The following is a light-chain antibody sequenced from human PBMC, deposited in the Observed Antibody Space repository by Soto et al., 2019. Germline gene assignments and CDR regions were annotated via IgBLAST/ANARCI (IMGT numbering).Light chain of an antibody. CDR2: DVT. J-gene: IGLJ3*02. CDR1: SSDVGGYDH. Sequence: QSALTQPASVSGSPGQSITISCTGTSSDVGGYDHVSWYQQHPGKAPKLIIYDVTVRPSGISRRFSGSKSDNTAPLAVSGLQPEDEADYYCSSYTNKDTLLFGGGTKLTVL. CDR3: SSYTNKDTLL. V-gene: IGLV2-14*03.